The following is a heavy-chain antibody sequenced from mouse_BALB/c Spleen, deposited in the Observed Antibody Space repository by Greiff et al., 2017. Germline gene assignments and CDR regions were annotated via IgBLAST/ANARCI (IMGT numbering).Heavy chain of an antibody. J-gene: IGHJ2*01. CDR3: ARHGLRRPFDY. Sequence: DVKLVESGGGLVKLGGSLKLSCAASGFTFSSYYMSWVRQTPEKRLELVAAINSNGGSTYYPDTVKGRFTISSDNAKNTLYLQMSSLKSEDTALYYCARHGLRRPFDYWGQGTTLTVSS. V-gene: IGHV5-6-2*01. CDR1: GFTFSSYY. D-gene: IGHD1-2*01. CDR2: INSNGGST.